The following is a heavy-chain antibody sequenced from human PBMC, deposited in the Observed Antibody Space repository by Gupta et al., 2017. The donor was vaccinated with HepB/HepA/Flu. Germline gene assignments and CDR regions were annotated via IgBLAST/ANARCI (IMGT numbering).Heavy chain of an antibody. CDR1: GFTFSSYG. J-gene: IGHJ4*02. V-gene: IGHV3-23*01. CDR3: ADPASLISVGGSRGGY. D-gene: IGHD6-19*01. CDR2: IDSGGST. Sequence: EVQLLESGGGLIQSGGSLRLSCAASGFTFSSYGMSWVRQAPGKGLEWVSTIDSGGSTHYADSVKGRFTISRDDSKNTLYLQMNSLRAEDTAVYYCADPASLISVGGSRGGYWGQGTLVTVSS.